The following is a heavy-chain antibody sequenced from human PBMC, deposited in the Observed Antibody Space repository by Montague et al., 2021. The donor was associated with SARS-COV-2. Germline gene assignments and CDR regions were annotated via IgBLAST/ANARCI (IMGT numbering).Heavy chain of an antibody. V-gene: IGHV3-7*01. D-gene: IGHD2-2*01. CDR1: GFTFKNYW. J-gene: IGHJ2*01. CDR3: ARPRRPYCSSTSCPNWYFDL. Sequence: SLRLSCAASGFTFKNYWMAWVRQAPGKGLEWVANINQGGSEKYHVDSVTGRFIISRDNAKNSLYLQMNSLRVEDTAVYYCARPRRPYCSSTSCPNWYFDLWGRGTLVTVSS. CDR2: INQGGSEK.